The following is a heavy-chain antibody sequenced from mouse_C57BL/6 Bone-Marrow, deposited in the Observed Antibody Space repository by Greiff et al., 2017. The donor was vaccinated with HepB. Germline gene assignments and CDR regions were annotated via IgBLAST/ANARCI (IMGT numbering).Heavy chain of an antibody. CDR3: ARSRAYYSNL. CDR1: GYAFSSSW. J-gene: IGHJ3*01. Sequence: QVQLKESGPELVKPGASVKISCKASGYAFSSSWMNWVKQRPGKGLEWIGRIYPGDGDTNYNGKFKGKATLTADKSSSTAYMQLSSRTSEDSAVYFCARSRAYYSNLWCQGTLVTVSA. D-gene: IGHD2-5*01. CDR2: IYPGDGDT. V-gene: IGHV1-82*01.